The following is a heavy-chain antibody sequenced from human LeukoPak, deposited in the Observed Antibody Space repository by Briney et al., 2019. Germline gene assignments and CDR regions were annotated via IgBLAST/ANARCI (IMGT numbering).Heavy chain of an antibody. D-gene: IGHD3-3*01. CDR3: ARQPRITAFGVVKKGGNWFDP. Sequence: SETLSLTCTVSRGSFSSYYWSWIRQPPGKGLEWIGYIYYSGSTNYNPSLKSRVTISVDTSKNQFSLKLSSVTAADTAVYYCARQPRITAFGVVKKGGNWFDPWGQGTLVTVSS. J-gene: IGHJ5*02. CDR2: IYYSGST. CDR1: RGSFSSYY. V-gene: IGHV4-59*12.